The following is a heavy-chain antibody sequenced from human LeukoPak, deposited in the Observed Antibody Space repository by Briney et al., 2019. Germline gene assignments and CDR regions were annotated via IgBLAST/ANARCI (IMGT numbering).Heavy chain of an antibody. D-gene: IGHD5-12*01. CDR3: ARNGQALYSGYDG. Sequence: AGSLRLSCAASGFTVSSNYMSWVRQAPGKGLEWVSVIYSGGSTYYADSVKGRFTISRDNSKNTLYLQMNSLRAEDTAVYYCARNGQALYSGYDGWGQGTLVTVSS. V-gene: IGHV3-53*01. CDR1: GFTVSSNY. CDR2: IYSGGST. J-gene: IGHJ4*02.